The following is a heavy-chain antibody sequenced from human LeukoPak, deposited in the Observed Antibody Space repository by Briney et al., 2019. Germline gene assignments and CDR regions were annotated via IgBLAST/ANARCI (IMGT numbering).Heavy chain of an antibody. V-gene: IGHV4-38-2*02. D-gene: IGHD7-27*01. CDR3: ARGFRGDNFDY. CDR2: MYHGGST. J-gene: IGHJ4*02. CDR1: RYSISSAYD. Sequence: SETLSLTCSVSRYSISSAYDWGWIRQPPGKGLEWIGTMYHGGSTNYNPSLKSRVTISVDTSKNQFSLKLSSVTAADTAVYFCARGFRGDNFDYWGQGTLVTVSS.